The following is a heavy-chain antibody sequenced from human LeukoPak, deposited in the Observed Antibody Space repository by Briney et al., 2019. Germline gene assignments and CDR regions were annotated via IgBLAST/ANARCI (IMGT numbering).Heavy chain of an antibody. Sequence: SQTRSLTCTASGGSISSGSYYWSWIRQPAGKGLEWIGYSFTSGSTKYNPSLKSRVTISVDTSKNQFSMKLSSVTAADTAVYYCARGRYYDTSGYYLDYWGQGTLVTVSS. CDR3: ARGRYYDTSGYYLDY. V-gene: IGHV4-61*09. CDR1: GGSISSGSYY. D-gene: IGHD3-22*01. CDR2: SFTSGST. J-gene: IGHJ4*02.